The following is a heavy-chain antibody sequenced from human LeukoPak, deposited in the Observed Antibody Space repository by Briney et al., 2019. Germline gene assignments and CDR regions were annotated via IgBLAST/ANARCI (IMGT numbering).Heavy chain of an antibody. V-gene: IGHV3-23*01. J-gene: IGHJ4*02. CDR1: GFTFTIYG. CDR2: ISGSGDST. D-gene: IGHD3-3*01. Sequence: PGGSLRLSCVASGFTFTIYGMSWVRQAPGKGLEWVSAISGSGDSTYHADSVKGRFTVSRDNLKNTLYLQINSLRAEDTAVYYCAKHPTRSYDFWSGYFILWGQGTLVAVSS. CDR3: AKHPTRSYDFWSGYFIL.